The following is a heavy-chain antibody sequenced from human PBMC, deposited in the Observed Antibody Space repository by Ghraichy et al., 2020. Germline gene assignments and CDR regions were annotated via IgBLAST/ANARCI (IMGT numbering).Heavy chain of an antibody. V-gene: IGHV4-34*01. J-gene: IGHJ6*03. D-gene: IGHD6-13*01. Sequence: SETLSLTCAVYGGSFSGYYWSWIRQPPGKGLEWIGEINHSGSTNYNPSLKSRVTISVDTSKNQFSLKLSSVTAADTAVYYCARAPSSSWYVGDYYYMDVWGKGTTVTVSS. CDR2: INHSGST. CDR3: ARAPSSSWYVGDYYYMDV. CDR1: GGSFSGYY.